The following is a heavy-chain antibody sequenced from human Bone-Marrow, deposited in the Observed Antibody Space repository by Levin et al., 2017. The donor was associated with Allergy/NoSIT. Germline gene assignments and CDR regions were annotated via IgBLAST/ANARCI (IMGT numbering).Heavy chain of an antibody. D-gene: IGHD3-10*01. Sequence: GESLKISCRASGFSFDHYALNWFRQAPGRGLEWVGFIKSRPSNGTTEYAASVKGRFSISADDSKSIVYLQMNSLKTEDTAVYYCSSQVLFYFGAGHFDSWGQGTLVTVSS. CDR1: GFSFDHYA. V-gene: IGHV3-49*03. J-gene: IGHJ4*02. CDR2: IKSRPSNGTT. CDR3: SSQVLFYFGAGHFDS.